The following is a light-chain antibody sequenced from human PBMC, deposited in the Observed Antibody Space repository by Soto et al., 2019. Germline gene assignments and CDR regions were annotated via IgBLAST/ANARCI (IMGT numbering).Light chain of an antibody. V-gene: IGLV1-51*01. Sequence: QSVLTQPPSVSAAPGQRVSISCSGGSSNIGKNSVSWYQQLPATAPKLLIYDDHQRPSGIPDRFSASKSGTSATLDITGLPPADEADYYCATWDLTLSAGVLFGGGTKLTVL. CDR2: DDH. CDR3: ATWDLTLSAGVL. J-gene: IGLJ2*01. CDR1: SSNIGKNS.